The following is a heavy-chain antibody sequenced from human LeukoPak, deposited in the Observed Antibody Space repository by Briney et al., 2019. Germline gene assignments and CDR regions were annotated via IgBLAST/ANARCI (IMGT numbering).Heavy chain of an antibody. Sequence: SETLSLTCTVSGGSVSSGSYYWTWIRQPPGKGLEWIGYISYSGSTNFNPALKSRVTISVDTSKNQFSLNLSSVTAADTAVYYCARRGTGGRSFDIWGQGTMVTVSS. CDR2: ISYSGST. D-gene: IGHD2-8*02. V-gene: IGHV4-61*01. CDR3: ARRGTGGRSFDI. CDR1: GGSVSSGSYY. J-gene: IGHJ3*02.